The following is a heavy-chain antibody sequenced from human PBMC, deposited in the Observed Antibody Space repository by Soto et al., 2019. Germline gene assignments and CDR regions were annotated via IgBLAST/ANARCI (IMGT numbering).Heavy chain of an antibody. J-gene: IGHJ6*03. CDR3: AKRALTRKYCSSTSCYGNYYYYYMDV. V-gene: IGHV3-23*01. Sequence: GGSLRLSCAASGFTFSSYAMSWVHQAPGKGLEWVSAISGSGGSTYYADSVKGRFTISRDNSKNTLYLQMNSLRAEDTAVYYCAKRALTRKYCSSTSCYGNYYYYYMDVWGKGTTVTVSS. CDR2: ISGSGGST. D-gene: IGHD2-2*01. CDR1: GFTFSSYA.